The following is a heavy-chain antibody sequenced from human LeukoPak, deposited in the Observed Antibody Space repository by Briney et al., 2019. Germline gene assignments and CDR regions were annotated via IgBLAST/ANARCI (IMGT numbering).Heavy chain of an antibody. Sequence: ASVKVSCKASGFTFSSYYMHWVRQAPGQGLERMGLINPSGGDTSYAQKFQGRVTMTRDTSTSTVYMELRSLRSEDTAMYYCARDAAAAGTGLGWFDPWGQGTLVTVSS. V-gene: IGHV1-46*01. CDR3: ARDAAAAGTGLGWFDP. D-gene: IGHD6-13*01. J-gene: IGHJ5*02. CDR1: GFTFSSYY. CDR2: INPSGGDT.